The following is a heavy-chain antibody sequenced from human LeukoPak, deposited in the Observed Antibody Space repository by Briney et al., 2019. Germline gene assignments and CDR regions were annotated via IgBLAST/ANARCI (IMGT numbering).Heavy chain of an antibody. CDR2: IIPILGIA. J-gene: IGHJ4*02. V-gene: IGHV1-69*04. CDR1: GGTFSSYA. D-gene: IGHD5-12*01. CDR3: ASGRLSVDIVATTDY. Sequence: ASVKVSCKASGGTFSSYAISWVRQAPGQGLERMGRIIPILGIANYAQKFQGRVTITADKSTSTAYMELSSLRSEDTAVDYCASGRLSVDIVATTDYWGQGTLVTVSS.